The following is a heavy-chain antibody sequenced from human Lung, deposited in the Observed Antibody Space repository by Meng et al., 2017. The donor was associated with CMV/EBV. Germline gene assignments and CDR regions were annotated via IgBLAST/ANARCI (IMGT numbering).Heavy chain of an antibody. J-gene: IGHJ5*02. Sequence: SSHAINWVRPDPGQGLEWMGGVIPMFGVANYAQKFQARLTITADKLTNIVYMEMNSLRFDDTAVYYCARAAVPGYCTTSSCYNWFDPWGQGTLVTVSS. V-gene: IGHV1-69*17. CDR2: VIPMFGVA. D-gene: IGHD2-8*01. CDR1: SSHA. CDR3: ARAAVPGYCTTSSCYNWFDP.